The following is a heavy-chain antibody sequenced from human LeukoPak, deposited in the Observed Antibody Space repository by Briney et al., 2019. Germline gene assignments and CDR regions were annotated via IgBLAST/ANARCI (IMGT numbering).Heavy chain of an antibody. D-gene: IGHD6-13*01. CDR1: GYTFTTYY. CDR3: ARDGSTWQFDY. V-gene: IGHV1-46*01. CDR2: LNPSGGST. Sequence: ASVKLSCKASGYTFTTYYMHWVRQAPGQGLEWMGILNPSGGSTTYAQKFQGRVTMTRDTSTSTVYMELSSLRSEDTAVYYCARDGSTWQFDYWGQGTLVTVSS. J-gene: IGHJ4*02.